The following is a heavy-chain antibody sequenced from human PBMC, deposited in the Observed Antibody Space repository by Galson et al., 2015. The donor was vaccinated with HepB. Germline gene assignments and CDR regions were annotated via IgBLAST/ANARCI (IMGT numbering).Heavy chain of an antibody. V-gene: IGHV3-30*03. J-gene: IGHJ5*02. CDR3: ASREWGLFST. CDR1: GLTFSDHG. CDR2: VSHDGSIK. D-gene: IGHD3-10*01. Sequence: SLRLSCAASGLTFSDHGMHWVRQAPGKGLEWVAVVSHDGSIKYYADSVKGRFTISRDNSKSTLYLQMNSLRAEDTAIYYCASREWGLFSTWGQGTLVTVSS.